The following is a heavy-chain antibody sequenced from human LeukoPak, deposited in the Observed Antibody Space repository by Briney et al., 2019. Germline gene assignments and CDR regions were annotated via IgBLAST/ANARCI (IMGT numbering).Heavy chain of an antibody. CDR3: ARDSPVGKWLVRAEGFDY. J-gene: IGHJ3*01. D-gene: IGHD6-19*01. Sequence: GASVKVSCKASGYTFTSYGISWVRQAPGKGLEWMGWINAYNGNTNYAQKLQGRVTMTTDTSTSTAYMELRSLRSDDTAVYYCARDSPVGKWLVRAEGFDYWGQGTMVTVSS. CDR2: INAYNGNT. V-gene: IGHV1-18*01. CDR1: GYTFTSYG.